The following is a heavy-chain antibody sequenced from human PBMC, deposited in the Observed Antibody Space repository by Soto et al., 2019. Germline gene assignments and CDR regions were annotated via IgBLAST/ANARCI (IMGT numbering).Heavy chain of an antibody. J-gene: IGHJ4*02. V-gene: IGHV3-23*01. Sequence: GGSLRLSCAASGFTFSSYAMNWVRQAPGKGLEWVSGISGSAGRTYYADSVKGRFTISRDNSKNTLYLQMNSLRGEDTAVYYCTKGRLQSGGASCPDYWGQGTLVTVSS. CDR1: GFTFSSYA. CDR3: TKGRLQSGGASCPDY. CDR2: ISGSAGRT. D-gene: IGHD2-8*02.